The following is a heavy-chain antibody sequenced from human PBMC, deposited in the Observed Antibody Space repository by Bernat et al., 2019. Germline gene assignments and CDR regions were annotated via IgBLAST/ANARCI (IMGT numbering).Heavy chain of an antibody. CDR2: ISYDGSNK. V-gene: IGHV3-30-3*01. CDR1: GFTFSSYA. J-gene: IGHJ4*02. Sequence: QVQLVESGGGVVQPGRSLRLSCAASGFTFSSYAMHWVRQAPGKGLEWVAVISYDGSNKYYADSVKGRFTISRDNSKNTLYLQMNSLRAEDTAVYYCARDGGSIYYYDSSGYFDYWGQGTLVTLSS. CDR3: ARDGGSIYYYDSSGYFDY. D-gene: IGHD3-22*01.